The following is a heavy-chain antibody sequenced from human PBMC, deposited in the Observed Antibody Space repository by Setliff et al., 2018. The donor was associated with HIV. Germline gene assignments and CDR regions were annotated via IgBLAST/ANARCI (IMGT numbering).Heavy chain of an antibody. V-gene: IGHV3-23*01. J-gene: IGHJ4*02. D-gene: IGHD1-20*01. Sequence: GGSLRLSCAASGFTFSSYSMNWVRQAPGKGLEWVSSITSNGGTKYYADSVRGRFILSRDNSKNTLYLQMNSLRAEDTAVYYCAKDIRSITGTSPFDYWGQGTLVTV. CDR3: AKDIRSITGTSPFDY. CDR1: GFTFSSYS. CDR2: ITSNGGTK.